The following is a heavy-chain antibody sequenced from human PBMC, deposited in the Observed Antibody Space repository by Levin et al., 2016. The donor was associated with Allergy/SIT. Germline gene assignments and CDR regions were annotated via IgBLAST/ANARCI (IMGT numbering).Heavy chain of an antibody. CDR1: GDSISSGGYY. Sequence: SETLSLTCAVSGDSISSGGYYWGWIRQHPGEGLEWIGYIDYSGSTYYNPSLKNRLDMSVDTSKNQFSLNLSSVTAADTAIYYCAREAPGDAWFDPWGQGTLVTVSS. V-gene: IGHV4-31*11. CDR2: IDYSGST. J-gene: IGHJ5*02. CDR3: AREAPGDAWFDP. D-gene: IGHD5-24*01.